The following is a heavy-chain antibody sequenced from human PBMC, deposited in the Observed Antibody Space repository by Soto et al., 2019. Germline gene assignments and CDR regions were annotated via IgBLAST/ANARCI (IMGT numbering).Heavy chain of an antibody. V-gene: IGHV3-33*01. J-gene: IGHJ4*02. D-gene: IGHD1-1*01. Sequence: QVQLVESGGGVVQPGRSLRLSCAASGFMFSNHGMHWVRQAPGKGLEWVAVIWSDGNNRYYADSVKGRFTISRDNSKNTVDLQMNSLRAEDTAVYYGVRGDNWNDEASDYWGQGTLVTVSS. CDR1: GFMFSNHG. CDR2: IWSDGNNR. CDR3: VRGDNWNDEASDY.